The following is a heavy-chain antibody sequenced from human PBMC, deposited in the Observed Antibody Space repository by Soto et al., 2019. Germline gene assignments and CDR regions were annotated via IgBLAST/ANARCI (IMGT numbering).Heavy chain of an antibody. D-gene: IGHD3-9*01. V-gene: IGHV3-48*02. CDR3: ATVLPLLRYGRLGPDV. CDR1: GFTFSAYS. CDR2: ISSSSSTI. J-gene: IGHJ6*02. Sequence: PGGSLRLSCAASGFTFSAYSMNWVRQAPGKGLEWVSYISSSSSTIYYADSVKGRFTISRDNAKNSLYLQMNSLRDEDTAVYYGATVLPLLRYGRLGPDVWVQGTTVTVSS.